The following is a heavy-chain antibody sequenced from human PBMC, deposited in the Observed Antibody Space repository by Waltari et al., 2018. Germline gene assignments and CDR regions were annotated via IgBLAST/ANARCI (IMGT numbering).Heavy chain of an antibody. V-gene: IGHV4-4*02. D-gene: IGHD2-15*01. CDR3: ARDRGRGLYLDT. CDR2: VHGSGRT. J-gene: IGHJ5*02. CDR1: GDFVSSTYW. Sequence: QLQLQESGPGLVKPSGTLSLSFAVSGDFVSSTYWWSWVRQSPQKGLEWVGQVHGSGRTNYNPSFASRVTMSLDTSNNQFALKVTSATAADTAVYYCARDRGRGLYLDTWGPGTLVTVSP.